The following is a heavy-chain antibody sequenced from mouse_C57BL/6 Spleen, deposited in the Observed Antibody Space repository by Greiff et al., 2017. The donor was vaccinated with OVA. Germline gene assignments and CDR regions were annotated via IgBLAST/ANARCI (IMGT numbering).Heavy chain of an antibody. CDR3: AYYYGSSPFDH. CDR2: IYPRSGNT. D-gene: IGHD1-1*01. V-gene: IGHV1-81*01. CDR1: GYTFTSYG. J-gene: IGHJ2*01. Sequence: VQLQQSGAELARPGASVKLSCKASGYTFTSYGISWVKQRTGQGLEWIGEIYPRSGNTYYNEKFKGKATLTADKSSSTAYMELRSLTSEDSAVYFCAYYYGSSPFDHWGQGTTLTVSS.